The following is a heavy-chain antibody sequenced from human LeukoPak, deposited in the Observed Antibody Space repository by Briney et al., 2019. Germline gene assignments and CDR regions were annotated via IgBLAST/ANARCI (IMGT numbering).Heavy chain of an antibody. Sequence: ASVKVSCKASGYTFTGYYMHWVRQAPGKGLEWMGGFDPEDGETIYAQKFQGRVTMTEDTSTDTAYMELSSLRSEDTAVYYCFNWNDAVNDYWGQGTLVTVSS. CDR2: FDPEDGET. V-gene: IGHV1-24*01. CDR3: FNWNDAVNDY. CDR1: GYTFTGYY. J-gene: IGHJ4*02. D-gene: IGHD1-20*01.